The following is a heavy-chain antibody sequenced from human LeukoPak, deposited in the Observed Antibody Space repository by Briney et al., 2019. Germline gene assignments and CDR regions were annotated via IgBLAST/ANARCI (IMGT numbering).Heavy chain of an antibody. V-gene: IGHV3-49*04. Sequence: GGSLRLSCTASGFTFGDYAMSWVRQAPGKGVEGVGFIRSKAYGGTTEYAASVKGRFTISRDDSKIIAYLHMKSLKTEDRAVYCCTRAGYYYKDVWGQGTTVTISS. CDR3: TRAGYYYKDV. J-gene: IGHJ6*03. CDR2: IRSKAYGGTT. CDR1: GFTFGDYA.